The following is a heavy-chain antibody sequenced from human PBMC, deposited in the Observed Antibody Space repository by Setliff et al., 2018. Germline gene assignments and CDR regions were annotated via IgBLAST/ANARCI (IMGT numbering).Heavy chain of an antibody. J-gene: IGHJ4*02. CDR1: AGAISRSGYY. V-gene: IGHV4-39*07. CDR3: ARVRNTQNGFFDY. Sequence: SETLSLTCSVSAGAISRSGYYWGWIRQPPGKGLEWIGNMYHSGSVYYNPSLKSRVTISVDTSKNQFSLKVTSVTAADTAIYYCARVRNTQNGFFDYWSQGTLVTVSS. D-gene: IGHD1-1*01. CDR2: MYHSGSV.